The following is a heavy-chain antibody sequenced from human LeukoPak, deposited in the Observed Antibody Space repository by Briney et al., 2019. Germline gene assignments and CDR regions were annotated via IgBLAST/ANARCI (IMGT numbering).Heavy chain of an antibody. CDR2: INPNSGGT. V-gene: IGHV1-2*02. D-gene: IGHD2/OR15-2a*01. CDR1: GYTFTGYY. Sequence: ASVKVSCKASGYTFTGYYMHWVRQAPGQGLEWMGWINPNSGGTNYAQKFQGRVTMTRDTSISTAYMELSRLRSDDTAVYYCARDPNKNYYGMDVWGQGTTVTVSS. CDR3: ARDPNKNYYGMDV. J-gene: IGHJ6*02.